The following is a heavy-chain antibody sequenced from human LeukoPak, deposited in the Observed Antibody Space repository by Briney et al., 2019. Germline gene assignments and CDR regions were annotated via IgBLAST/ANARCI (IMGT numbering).Heavy chain of an antibody. V-gene: IGHV4-34*01. CDR2: INARGDT. Sequence: SETLSLTCAVSGWSFNDYYWNWIRQPPGKGLEWIGEINARGDTNYNPSLKSRVTISVDTSKKQFSLRLTSIIAADTALYYCARGQVPAARGYNWFDPWGQGTLVTVSS. J-gene: IGHJ5*02. D-gene: IGHD2-2*01. CDR1: GWSFNDYY. CDR3: ARGQVPAARGYNWFDP.